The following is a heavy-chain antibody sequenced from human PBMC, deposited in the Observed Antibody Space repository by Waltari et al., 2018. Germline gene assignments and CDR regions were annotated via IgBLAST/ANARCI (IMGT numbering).Heavy chain of an antibody. V-gene: IGHV4-34*01. CDR1: GGSLSGYY. Sequence: QVQLQQWGAGLLKPSETLSLTCAVYGGSLSGYYWSWIRQPPGKGLEWMGENNHGGSNNNTPSLKAQVTISVDTSKNQFSLKLSSVTAADTAVYYCARGGGRVASYGRPRFDYWGQGTLVTVSS. D-gene: IGHD5-18*01. J-gene: IGHJ4*02. CDR3: ARGGGRVASYGRPRFDY. CDR2: NNHGGSN.